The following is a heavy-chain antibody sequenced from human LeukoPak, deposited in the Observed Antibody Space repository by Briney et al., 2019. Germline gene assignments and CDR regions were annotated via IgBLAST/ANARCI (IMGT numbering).Heavy chain of an antibody. CDR1: GFTFSSYG. CDR2: IWYDGSNK. D-gene: IGHD3-22*01. Sequence: GGSLRLSCAASGFTFSSYGMHWVRQAPGKGLEWVAVIWYDGSNKYYADSVKGRFTISRDNYKNTLYLQMNSLRAEDTAVYYCAKGRSDSSGYPLDYWGQGTLVTVSS. V-gene: IGHV3-33*06. J-gene: IGHJ4*02. CDR3: AKGRSDSSGYPLDY.